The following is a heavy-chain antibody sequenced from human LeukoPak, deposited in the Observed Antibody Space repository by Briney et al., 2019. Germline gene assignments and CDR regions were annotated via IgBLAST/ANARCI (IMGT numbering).Heavy chain of an antibody. V-gene: IGHV3-21*01. CDR2: ISYSGPHM. Sequence: GGSLRLSCAASGFAFSRYSMNWVRQAPGKGLEWVSSISYSGPHMFYADSVRGRFTISRGNAENSLFLQMNSLRAEDTAVYFCASNDYRDEGIDSWGQGTLVTVSS. D-gene: IGHD4-17*01. CDR1: GFAFSRYS. J-gene: IGHJ4*02. CDR3: ASNDYRDEGIDS.